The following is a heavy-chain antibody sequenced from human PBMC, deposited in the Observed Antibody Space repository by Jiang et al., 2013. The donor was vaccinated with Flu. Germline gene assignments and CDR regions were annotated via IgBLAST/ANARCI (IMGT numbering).Heavy chain of an antibody. CDR1: GGTFNSYP. V-gene: IGHV1-69*06. Sequence: KPGSSVKVSCKASGGTFNSYPINWVRQAPGQGLEWMGGIMPVFGTTNYAQKFQGRVTITADKSTSTAYMELSSLRSEDTAVYYCARGHSSGWYGDYYYYYAMDVWGQGTTVTVSS. J-gene: IGHJ6*02. D-gene: IGHD6-19*01. CDR2: IMPVFGTT. CDR3: ARGHSSGWYGDYYYYYAMDV.